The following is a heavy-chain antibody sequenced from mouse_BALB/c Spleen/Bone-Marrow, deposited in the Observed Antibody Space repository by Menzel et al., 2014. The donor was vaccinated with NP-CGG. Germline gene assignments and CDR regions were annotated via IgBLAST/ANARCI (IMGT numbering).Heavy chain of an antibody. D-gene: IGHD2-4*01. CDR2: LSNGSSPI. V-gene: IGHV5-17*02. CDR3: ARKGAMITHYYAMDY. J-gene: IGHJ4*01. CDR1: GFTFSSFG. Sequence: EVMLVESGGGLVQPGGSRKLSCAASGFTFSSFGMHWVRQAPEKGLEWVAYLSNGSSPIYYADTVKGRFTISRDNPKNTLFLQMTSLRSEDTAMYYCARKGAMITHYYAMDYWGQGTSVTVSS.